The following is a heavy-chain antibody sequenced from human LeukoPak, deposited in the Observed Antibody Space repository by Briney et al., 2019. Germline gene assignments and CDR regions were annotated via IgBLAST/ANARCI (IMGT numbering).Heavy chain of an antibody. CDR3: ARAGRVVVTAKKSDAFDV. CDR2: SRNKANSYTT. CDR1: GFTFSDHY. V-gene: IGHV3-72*01. J-gene: IGHJ3*01. Sequence: GGSLRLSCAASGFTFSDHYMDWVRQAPGEGLEWVGRSRNKANSYTTEYAASVKGRFTISRDVSKDSLYLQMNSLKTEDTAVYYCARAGRVVVTAKKSDAFDVWGQGTMVTVSS. D-gene: IGHD2-21*02.